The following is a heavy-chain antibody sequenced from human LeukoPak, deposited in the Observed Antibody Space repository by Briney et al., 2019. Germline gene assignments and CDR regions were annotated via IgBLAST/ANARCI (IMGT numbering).Heavy chain of an antibody. Sequence: QTGGSLRLSCAASGFTFSSYAMSWVRQAPGKGLEWVSAISGSGGSTYYADSVKGRFTISRDNSKNTLYLQMNSLRAEDTAVYYCAKDRVPFGELLWGNNWFDPWGQGTLVTVSS. CDR3: AKDRVPFGELLWGNNWFDP. CDR2: ISGSGGST. CDR1: GFTFSSYA. J-gene: IGHJ5*02. V-gene: IGHV3-23*01. D-gene: IGHD3-10*01.